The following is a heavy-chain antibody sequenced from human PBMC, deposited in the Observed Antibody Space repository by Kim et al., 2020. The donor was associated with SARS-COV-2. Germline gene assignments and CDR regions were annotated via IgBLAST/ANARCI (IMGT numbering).Heavy chain of an antibody. CDR2: ISSSSSYI. J-gene: IGHJ3*02. CDR3: ASGCCSSTSCFDAFDI. V-gene: IGHV3-21*01. CDR1: GFTFSSYS. Sequence: GGSLRLSCAASGFTFSSYSMNWVRQAPGKGLEWVSSISSSSSYIYYADSVKGRFTISRDNAKNSLYLQMNSLRAEDTAVYYCASGCCSSTSCFDAFDIWGQGTMVTVSS. D-gene: IGHD2-2*01.